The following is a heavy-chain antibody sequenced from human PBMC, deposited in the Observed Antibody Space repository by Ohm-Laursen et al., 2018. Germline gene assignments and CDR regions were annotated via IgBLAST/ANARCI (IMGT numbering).Heavy chain of an antibody. CDR1: GFTFDDYA. D-gene: IGHD3-3*01. CDR2: ISWNSGSI. J-gene: IGHJ6*02. V-gene: IGHV3-9*01. CDR3: AKDIGGGRHDFWSGYDYYGMDV. Sequence: SLRLSCAASGFTFDDYAMHWVRHAPGKGLEWVSGISWNSGSIGYADSVKGRFTISRDNAKNSLYLQMNSLRAEDTALYYCAKDIGGGRHDFWSGYDYYGMDVWGQGTTVTVSS.